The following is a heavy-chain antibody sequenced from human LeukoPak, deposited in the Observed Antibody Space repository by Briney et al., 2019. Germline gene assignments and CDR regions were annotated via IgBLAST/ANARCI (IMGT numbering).Heavy chain of an antibody. V-gene: IGHV3-66*02. J-gene: IGHJ6*03. CDR1: GFTVSSNY. CDR3: ARDRCSGGSCYSSEFGYYMDV. D-gene: IGHD2-15*01. Sequence: GGSLRLSCAASGFTVSSNYMRWVRQASGKGLEWVSVIYSGGSTYYADSVKGRFTISRDNSKNTLYLQMNSLRAEDTAVYYCARDRCSGGSCYSSEFGYYMDVWGKGTTVTVSS. CDR2: IYSGGST.